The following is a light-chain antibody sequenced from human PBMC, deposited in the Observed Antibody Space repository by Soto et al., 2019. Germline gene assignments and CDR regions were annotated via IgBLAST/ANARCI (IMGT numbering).Light chain of an antibody. CDR2: GAS. V-gene: IGKV3-15*01. Sequence: EIVMTQSPVTLSLSPGEGAALSCRASQSINSELAWYQQKPGQPPRLLIYGASTRATGVPASFTGSESGSVFTLTISGVQSEDFAVYYCQQGHKWPLTFGQGTRLEI. CDR3: QQGHKWPLT. CDR1: QSINSE. J-gene: IGKJ2*01.